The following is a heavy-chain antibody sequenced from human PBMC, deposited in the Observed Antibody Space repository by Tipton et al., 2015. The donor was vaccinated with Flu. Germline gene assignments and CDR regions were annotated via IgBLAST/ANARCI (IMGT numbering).Heavy chain of an antibody. V-gene: IGHV4-59*02. J-gene: IGHJ4*02. Sequence: LRLSCTVSGGSVNINYWGWIRQRPGKALEWIGYIYYSGTTTYNPSLENRVTISIDGSRNQFSLELNSVTAADTAMYYCARVGFWSGYTYYFDLWGQGTLVTVSS. D-gene: IGHD3-3*01. CDR2: IYYSGTT. CDR3: ARVGFWSGYTYYFDL. CDR1: GGSVNINY.